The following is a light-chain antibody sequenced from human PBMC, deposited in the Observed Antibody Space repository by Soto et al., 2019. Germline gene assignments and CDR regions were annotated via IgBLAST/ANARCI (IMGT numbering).Light chain of an antibody. V-gene: IGLV2-8*01. CDR2: EVS. CDR3: SSYAGSSIVV. J-gene: IGLJ2*01. Sequence: QSALTQPPSASGSPGQSVTISCTGTSSDVGGYNFVSWYQQHPGKAPKLMIYEVSERPSGVPDRFSGSKSGNTASLTVSGLQAEEEADYYCSSYAGSSIVVFGGGTKLTVL. CDR1: SSDVGGYNF.